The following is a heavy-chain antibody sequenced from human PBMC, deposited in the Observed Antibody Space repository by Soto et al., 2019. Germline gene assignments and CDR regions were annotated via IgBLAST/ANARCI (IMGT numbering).Heavy chain of an antibody. CDR2: LYHIGTT. CDR3: ARVGAMAPKFHFDY. CDR1: DYSISSGYY. Sequence: SETLSLTCAVSDYSISSGYYWGWIRQTPGGGLEWIGSLYHIGTTYYNPSLRSRATISVDTSKNQFSLQLSSVTAADTAVYYCARVGAMAPKFHFDYWGPGILVTVSS. V-gene: IGHV4-38-2*01. J-gene: IGHJ4*02. D-gene: IGHD1-26*01.